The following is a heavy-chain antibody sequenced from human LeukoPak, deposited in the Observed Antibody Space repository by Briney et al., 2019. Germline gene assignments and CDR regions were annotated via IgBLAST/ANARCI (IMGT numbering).Heavy chain of an antibody. J-gene: IGHJ3*02. CDR3: ARDGAYSSGLDDAFDI. V-gene: IGHV3-7*01. CDR2: IKQDGSEK. CDR1: GFTFSSYW. Sequence: GGSLRLSCAASGFTFSSYWMSWVRQAPGKGLKWVANIKQDGSEKYYVDSVKGRFTISRDNAKNSLYLQMNSLRAEDTAVYYCARDGAYSSGLDDAFDIWGQGTMVTVSS. D-gene: IGHD3-22*01.